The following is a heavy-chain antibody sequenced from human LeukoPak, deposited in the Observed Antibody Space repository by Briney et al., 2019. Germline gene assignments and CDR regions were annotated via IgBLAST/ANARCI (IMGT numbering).Heavy chain of an antibody. V-gene: IGHV3-23*01. CDR2: ISGSGGST. D-gene: IGHD3/OR15-3a*01. Sequence: GGSLRLSCAVSGLTLSNYGMSWVRQAPGKGLEWVAGISGSGGSTKYADSVKGRFTISRDNPKNTLYLQMNSLRAEDTAVYFCAKRGVVIRVILVGFHKEAYYFESWGQGALVTVSS. CDR1: GLTLSNYG. CDR3: AKRGVVIRVILVGFHKEAYYFES. J-gene: IGHJ4*02.